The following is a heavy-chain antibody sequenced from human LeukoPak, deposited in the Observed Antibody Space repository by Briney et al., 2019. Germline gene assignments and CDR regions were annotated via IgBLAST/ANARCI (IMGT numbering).Heavy chain of an antibody. Sequence: GASVKVSCKASGYTFTSYGISWVRQAPGQGLEWMGWISAYNSNTNYAQKLQGRVTMTTDTSTSTAYMELRSLRSDDTAVYYCARDKIWMTTVPNAFDIWGQGTMVTVSS. D-gene: IGHD4-17*01. J-gene: IGHJ3*02. V-gene: IGHV1-18*01. CDR2: ISAYNSNT. CDR1: GYTFTSYG. CDR3: ARDKIWMTTVPNAFDI.